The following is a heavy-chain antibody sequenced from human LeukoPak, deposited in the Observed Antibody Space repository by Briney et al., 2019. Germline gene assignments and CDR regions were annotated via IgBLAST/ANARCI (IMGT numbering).Heavy chain of an antibody. CDR3: AKDLSRAVAADWFDP. J-gene: IGHJ5*02. V-gene: IGHV3-23*01. D-gene: IGHD6-19*01. Sequence: GGSLRLSCAGSGFTSSDYDMSWVRQAPGKGLEWVSSISDSGGRTFYADSVKGRFTISRDNSKNMLFLQMNSLRVEDTAVYYCAKDLSRAVAADWFDPWAKVTLVTVAS. CDR2: ISDSGGRT. CDR1: GFTSSDYD.